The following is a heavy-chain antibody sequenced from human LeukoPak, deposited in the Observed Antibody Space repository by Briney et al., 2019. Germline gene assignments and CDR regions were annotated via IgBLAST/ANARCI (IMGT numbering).Heavy chain of an antibody. D-gene: IGHD6-6*01. J-gene: IGHJ4*02. CDR2: INTNTGNP. CDR1: GYTFTTYA. Sequence: ASVKVSCKASGYTFTTYAMNWVRQAPGQGLEWMGWINTNTGNPTHAQGFTGRFVFSLDTSVSTAYLQISSLKAEDTAMYYCARSIAARSFDYWGQGTLVTVSS. V-gene: IGHV7-4-1*02. CDR3: ARSIAARSFDY.